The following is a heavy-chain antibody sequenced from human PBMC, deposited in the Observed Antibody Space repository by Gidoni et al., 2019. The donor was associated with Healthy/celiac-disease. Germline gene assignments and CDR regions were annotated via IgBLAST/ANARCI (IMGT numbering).Heavy chain of an antibody. Sequence: EVPLLESGGGLVLPGGSLRLPSAASEFTLRSYAMSWVRQAPGKGLEWVSAISGSGGSTYYADSVKGRFTISRDNSKNTLYLQMNSLRAEDTAVYYCAKDPPGSYYEPLYYFDYWGQGTLVTVSS. J-gene: IGHJ4*02. V-gene: IGHV3-23*01. CDR3: AKDPPGSYYEPLYYFDY. D-gene: IGHD3-22*01. CDR1: EFTLRSYA. CDR2: ISGSGGST.